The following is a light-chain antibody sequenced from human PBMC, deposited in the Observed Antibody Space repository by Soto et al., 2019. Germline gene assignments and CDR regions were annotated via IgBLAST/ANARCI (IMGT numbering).Light chain of an antibody. Sequence: DIQMTQSPSSLSASVGDRVTITCRASQGISTYLNWYQQKPGKAPKLLIYGESNLETGVPSRFSGSGSGTDFTFTISSLQPEDIATYFCQQYDNVFTFGQGTRLEIK. CDR1: QGISTY. J-gene: IGKJ5*01. V-gene: IGKV1-33*01. CDR3: QQYDNVFT. CDR2: GES.